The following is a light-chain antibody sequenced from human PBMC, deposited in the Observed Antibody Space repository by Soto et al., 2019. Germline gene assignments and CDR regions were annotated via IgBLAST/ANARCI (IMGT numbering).Light chain of an antibody. V-gene: IGLV2-18*02. CDR2: EVS. CDR3: SSFTSSSTYV. J-gene: IGLJ1*01. Sequence: QSALTQPPSVSGSPGQSVIISCSGTSSDVGSYNRVSWYQQPPGTAPKLMIYEVSNRPSGVPDRFSGSKSGNTASLTISGLQAEDEADYYCSSFTSSSTYVFGTGTKVTV. CDR1: SSDVGSYNR.